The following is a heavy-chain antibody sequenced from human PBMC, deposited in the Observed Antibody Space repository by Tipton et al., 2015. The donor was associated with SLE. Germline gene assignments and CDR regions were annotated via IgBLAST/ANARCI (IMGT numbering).Heavy chain of an antibody. J-gene: IGHJ4*02. D-gene: IGHD1-26*01. V-gene: IGHV4-4*07. CDR3: ARGGGSYYDY. Sequence: TLSLTCTVSGGSISGYYWSWIRQPAGKGLEWIGRIYSSGSTIYNPSLKSRLTLSLDMSNNQFSLRVRSVTAADTAVYYCARGGGSYYDYWGQGRLVTVSP. CDR1: GGSISGYY. CDR2: IYSSGST.